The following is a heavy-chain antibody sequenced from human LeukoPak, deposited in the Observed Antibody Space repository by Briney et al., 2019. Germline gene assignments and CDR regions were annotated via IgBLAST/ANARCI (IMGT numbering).Heavy chain of an antibody. CDR1: GYTFTSYY. CDR2: ISPSGDSR. Sequence: ASVKVSCKASGYTFTSYYIHWVRQAPGQGLEWMGIISPSGDSRDYAQKFQGRVTMTRDTSTSTVYMELSSLGSEDTAVYYCARDLYPTQDSSTYEAFDIWGQGTMVTVSS. V-gene: IGHV1-46*01. D-gene: IGHD2/OR15-2a*01. CDR3: ARDLYPTQDSSTYEAFDI. J-gene: IGHJ3*02.